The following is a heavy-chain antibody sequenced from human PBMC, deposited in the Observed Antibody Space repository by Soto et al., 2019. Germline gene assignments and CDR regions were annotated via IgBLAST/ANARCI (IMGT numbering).Heavy chain of an antibody. CDR3: AMIGAVAGIGYGMDV. D-gene: IGHD6-19*01. Sequence: PGGSLRLSCAASGFAFSGYRMHWVRQAPGKGLEWVSLISWDGGSTYYADSVKGRFTISRDNSKNSLYLQMNSLRTEDTALYYCAMIGAVAGIGYGMDVWGQGTTVTVSS. J-gene: IGHJ6*02. CDR1: GFAFSGYR. CDR2: ISWDGGST. V-gene: IGHV3-43*01.